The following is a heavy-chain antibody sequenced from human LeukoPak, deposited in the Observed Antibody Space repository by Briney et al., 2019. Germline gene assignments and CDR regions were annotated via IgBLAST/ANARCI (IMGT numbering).Heavy chain of an antibody. V-gene: IGHV1-8*03. CDR3: ARSWYYDFWSGFFPRSMYYYYYMDV. J-gene: IGHJ6*03. D-gene: IGHD3-3*01. CDR1: GYTFTSYD. CDR2: MNPNSGNT. Sequence: ASVKVSCKASGYTFTSYDINWVRQATGQGLEWMGRMNPNSGNTGYAQKFQGRVTITRNTSISTAYMELSSLRSEDTAVYNCARSWYYDFWSGFFPRSMYYYYYMDVWGKGTTVTVSS.